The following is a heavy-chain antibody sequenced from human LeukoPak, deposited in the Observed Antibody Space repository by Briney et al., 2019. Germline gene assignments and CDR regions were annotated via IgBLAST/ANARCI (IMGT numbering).Heavy chain of an antibody. CDR3: AKVAYSGSYYIDY. J-gene: IGHJ4*02. D-gene: IGHD1-26*01. Sequence: GGSLRLSCAASGFTFSSYAMSWVRQAPVKVLEWVSAISGSGGSTYYADSVKGRFTISRDNSKNTLYLQMNSLRAEDTAVYYCAKVAYSGSYYIDYWGQGTLVTVSS. V-gene: IGHV3-23*01. CDR1: GFTFSSYA. CDR2: ISGSGGST.